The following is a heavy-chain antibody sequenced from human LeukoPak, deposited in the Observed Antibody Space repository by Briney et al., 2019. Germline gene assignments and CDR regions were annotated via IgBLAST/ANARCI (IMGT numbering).Heavy chain of an antibody. V-gene: IGHV4-61*02. D-gene: IGHD3-22*01. CDR3: APPPYYYEANGYSVA. J-gene: IGHJ5*02. CDR2: IYASGST. CDR1: GGSISSSSYY. Sequence: SETLSLTCTVSGGSISSSSYYWSWTRQPAGKGLEWIGRIYASGSTNYNPSLKSRVTISVDTSKNQFSLKLSSVTAADTAVYYCAPPPYYYEANGYSVAWGQGTLVTVSS.